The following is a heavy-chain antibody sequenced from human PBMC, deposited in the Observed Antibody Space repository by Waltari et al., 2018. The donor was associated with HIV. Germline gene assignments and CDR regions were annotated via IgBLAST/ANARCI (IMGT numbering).Heavy chain of an antibody. D-gene: IGHD4-4*01. V-gene: IGHV4-39*02. CDR1: GGSIDNPNYY. Sequence: QLQLQESGPGLVQPSETLSLTCTVSGGSIDNPNYYWGWIRQAPGGRLEWIGNILYSGNTFYHPSLNSRVTISIDTSKNQFSLALTSVNAADSAVYYCTRGRYCSRATCSPYSNYGNYYSDFWGQGVLVTVSS. J-gene: IGHJ4*02. CDR3: TRGRYCSRATCSPYSNYGNYYSDF. CDR2: ILYSGNT.